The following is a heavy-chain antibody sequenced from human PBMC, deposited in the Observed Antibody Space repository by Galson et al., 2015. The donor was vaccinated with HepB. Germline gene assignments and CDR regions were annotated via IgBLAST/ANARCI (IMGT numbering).Heavy chain of an antibody. CDR2: ISSSGTTI. CDR1: TFIFSTYS. Sequence: SLRLSCAASTFIFSTYSMNWVRQAPGKGLEWVSYISSSGTTIYYADSVKGRFTTSRDNAKNSLYLQMNSLRAEDTAVYYCVLLRGYDLKPLDYWGQGTLVTVSS. V-gene: IGHV3-48*04. J-gene: IGHJ4*02. CDR3: VLLRGYDLKPLDY. D-gene: IGHD5-12*01.